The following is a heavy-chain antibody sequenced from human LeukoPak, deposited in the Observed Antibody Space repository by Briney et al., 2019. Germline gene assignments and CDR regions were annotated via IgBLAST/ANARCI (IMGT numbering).Heavy chain of an antibody. Sequence: SVKVSCKASGGTFSSYAISWVRQAPGQGLEWMGGIIPIFGTANYAQKFQGRVTITRDTSARTAYMELSSLRSEDTAVYYCASRVLLDGMDVWGQGTTVTVSS. V-gene: IGHV1-69*05. CDR2: IIPIFGTA. D-gene: IGHD3-3*01. CDR1: GGTFSSYA. CDR3: ASRVLLDGMDV. J-gene: IGHJ6*02.